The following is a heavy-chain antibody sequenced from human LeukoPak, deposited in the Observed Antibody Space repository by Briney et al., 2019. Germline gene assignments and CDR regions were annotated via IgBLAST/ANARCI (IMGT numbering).Heavy chain of an antibody. CDR2: TSYDGGNK. J-gene: IGHJ4*02. CDR1: GFTFRGFG. D-gene: IGHD6-19*01. CDR3: ARDVVAVADYYFDY. Sequence: GGSLRLSCAASGFTFRGFGMPWVRQAPGKGLEWVAVTSYDGGNKYYADSVKGRFTISRDNSKNTLYLQMNSLRAEDTAVYYCARDVVAVADYYFDYWGQGTLVTVSS. V-gene: IGHV3-30*03.